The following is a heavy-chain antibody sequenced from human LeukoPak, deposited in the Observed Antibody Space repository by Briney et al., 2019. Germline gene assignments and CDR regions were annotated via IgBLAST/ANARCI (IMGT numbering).Heavy chain of an antibody. J-gene: IGHJ4*02. Sequence: EGSLRLSCVSSGLTFTEYWMSWVRQAPGKGPEWVAHINQDGSERHYVDSVKGRFTISRDNPKNSLFLQMNSLRAEDTAVYYCARQNYFDYWGQGTLVTVSS. CDR2: INQDGSER. CDR3: ARQNYFDY. CDR1: GLTFTEYW. V-gene: IGHV3-7*01.